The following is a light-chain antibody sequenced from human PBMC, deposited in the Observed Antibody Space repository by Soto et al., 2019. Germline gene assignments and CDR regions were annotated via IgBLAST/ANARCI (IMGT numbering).Light chain of an antibody. CDR2: DVS. Sequence: QSALTQPASVSGSPGQSITISCTGTSSDVGGYNYVSWYRQDPGKAPKLMIYDVSKPPAGVSNRFSGSKSGNTASLTISGLQAEDEADYYCCSFTSSSTWVFGGGTKLTVL. J-gene: IGLJ3*02. V-gene: IGLV2-14*01. CDR1: SSDVGGYNY. CDR3: CSFTSSSTWV.